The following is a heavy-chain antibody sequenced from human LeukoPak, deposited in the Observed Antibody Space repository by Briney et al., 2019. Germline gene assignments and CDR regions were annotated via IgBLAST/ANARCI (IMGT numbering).Heavy chain of an antibody. CDR1: GFTFSNAW. D-gene: IGHD4-17*01. CDR2: IISNTDGGTT. Sequence: GGSLRLSCATSGFTFSNAWMSWVRQAPGKGLEWVGRIISNTDGGTTDYAAPVKGRFTISRDDSKNTLYLQMNSLKPEDTAVYYCTRHDYGDLPSDFWGQGTLVTVSS. V-gene: IGHV3-15*01. CDR3: TRHDYGDLPSDF. J-gene: IGHJ4*02.